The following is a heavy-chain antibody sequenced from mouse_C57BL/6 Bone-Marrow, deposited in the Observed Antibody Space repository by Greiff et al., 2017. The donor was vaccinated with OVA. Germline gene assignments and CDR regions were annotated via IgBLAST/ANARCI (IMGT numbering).Heavy chain of an antibody. D-gene: IGHD2-4*01. V-gene: IGHV2-6-1*01. J-gene: IGHJ4*01. CDR2: IWSDGST. Sequence: VKLMESGPGLVAPSQSLSITCTVSGFSLTSYGVHWVRQPPGKGLEWLVVIWSDGSTTYNSALKSRLSISKDNSKSQVFLKMNSLQTDDTAMYYCARQGLRQYYAMDYWGQGTSVTVSS. CDR1: GFSLTSYG. CDR3: ARQGLRQYYAMDY.